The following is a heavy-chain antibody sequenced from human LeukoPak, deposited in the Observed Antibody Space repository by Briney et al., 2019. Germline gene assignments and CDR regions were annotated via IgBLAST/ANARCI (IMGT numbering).Heavy chain of an antibody. Sequence: ASVKVSCKASGYTFTSYGISWVRQAPGQGLEWMGWISAYNGNTNYAQKLQGRVTMTTDTSTSTAYMELRSLRSDDTAVYYCARVPPVDIVATILPYYYYYMDVWGKGTTVTISS. CDR2: ISAYNGNT. V-gene: IGHV1-18*01. J-gene: IGHJ6*03. CDR1: GYTFTSYG. CDR3: ARVPPVDIVATILPYYYYYMDV. D-gene: IGHD5-12*01.